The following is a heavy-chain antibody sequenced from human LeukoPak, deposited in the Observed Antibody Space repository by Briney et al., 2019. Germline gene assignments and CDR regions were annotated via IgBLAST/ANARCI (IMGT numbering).Heavy chain of an antibody. CDR3: ARDHYIVLGPAAGAFDI. Sequence: GSLRLSCAAAGFTFSRNWMSWVRSAPGKGLEWVANIKQDGSEKYYVDSVKGRFTISRDNAKNSLYLQMNSLRAEDTAVYYCARDHYIVLGPAAGAFDIWGQGTMVTVSS. CDR1: GFTFSRNW. J-gene: IGHJ3*02. V-gene: IGHV3-7*01. D-gene: IGHD2-2*01. CDR2: IKQDGSEK.